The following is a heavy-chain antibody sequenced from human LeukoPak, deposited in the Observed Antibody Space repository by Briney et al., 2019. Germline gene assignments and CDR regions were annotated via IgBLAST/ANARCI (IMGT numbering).Heavy chain of an antibody. CDR1: GFTFSNAW. CDR3: AREGYRARNFDY. Sequence: GGSLRLSCAASGFTFSNAWMRWVRQAPGKGLEWVGRTKNKANSYISEYAASVKGRFTISRDDSKNSLYLQMNSLNTVDTAVYYCAREGYRARNFDYWGQGTLVTVSS. J-gene: IGHJ4*02. V-gene: IGHV3-72*01. D-gene: IGHD5-24*01. CDR2: TKNKANSYIS.